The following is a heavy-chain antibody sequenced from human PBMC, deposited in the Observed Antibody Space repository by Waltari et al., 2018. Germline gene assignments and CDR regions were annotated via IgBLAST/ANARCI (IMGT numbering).Heavy chain of an antibody. CDR3: ATDPLHVDTDMEIDY. J-gene: IGHJ4*02. V-gene: IGHV1-24*01. Sequence: QVQLVQSGAEVKKPGASVNVSCPVSGYPPTDLSVPWVRPAPGKGLEWMGGFDPEDGETIYAQKFQGRVTMTEDTATDTAYMELSSLRSEDTAVYYCATDPLHVDTDMEIDYWGQGTLVTVSS. CDR2: FDPEDGET. CDR1: GYPPTDLS. D-gene: IGHD5-18*01.